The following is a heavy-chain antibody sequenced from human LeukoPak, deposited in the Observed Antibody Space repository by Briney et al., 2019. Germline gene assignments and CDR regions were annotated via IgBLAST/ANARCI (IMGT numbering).Heavy chain of an antibody. J-gene: IGHJ4*02. CDR3: ARAKRDGWSFYFDY. CDR2: INHSGST. D-gene: IGHD5-24*01. Sequence: SETLSLTCTVSGGSISSYYWSWIRQPPGKGLEWIGEINHSGSTNYNPSLKSRVTISVDTSKNQFSLKLSSVTAADTAVYYCARAKRDGWSFYFDYWGQGTLVTVSS. CDR1: GGSISSYY. V-gene: IGHV4-34*01.